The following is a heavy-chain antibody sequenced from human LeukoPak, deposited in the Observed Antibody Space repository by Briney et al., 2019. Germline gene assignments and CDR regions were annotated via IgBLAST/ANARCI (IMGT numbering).Heavy chain of an antibody. V-gene: IGHV3-30*04. D-gene: IGHD1-26*01. CDR2: ISYDGSNE. Sequence: GGSLRLSCAASGFTFSSYVMHWVRQAPGKGLEWVAIISYDGSNEYYADSVKGRFTISRDNGKNSLYLQMNSLRAEDTAVYYCAILGAAGPFGYWGQGTLVTVSS. CDR1: GFTFSSYV. J-gene: IGHJ4*02. CDR3: AILGAAGPFGY.